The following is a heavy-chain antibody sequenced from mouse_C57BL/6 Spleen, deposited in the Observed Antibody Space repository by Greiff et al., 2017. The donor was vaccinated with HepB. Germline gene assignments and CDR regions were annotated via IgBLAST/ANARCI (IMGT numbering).Heavy chain of an antibody. Sequence: EVQLVESGGGLVKPGGSLKLSCAASGFTFSSYAMSWVRQTPEKRLEWVATISDGGSYTYYPDNVKGRFTISRDNAKNNLYLQMSHLKSEDTAMYYCAGYSNYGGFAYWGQGTLVTVSA. CDR2: ISDGGSYT. D-gene: IGHD2-5*01. CDR1: GFTFSSYA. V-gene: IGHV5-4*01. J-gene: IGHJ3*01. CDR3: AGYSNYGGFAY.